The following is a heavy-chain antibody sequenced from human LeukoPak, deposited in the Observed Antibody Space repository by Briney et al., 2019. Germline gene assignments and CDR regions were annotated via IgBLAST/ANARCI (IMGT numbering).Heavy chain of an antibody. CDR2: IKQDGSEK. CDR3: ARADYDYVWGSYRQYYFDY. J-gene: IGHJ4*02. V-gene: IGHV3-7*01. D-gene: IGHD3-16*02. Sequence: GGSLRLSCVASGFTFSSRDWMTWVRQAPGKGLEWVANIKQDGSEKNYVDSVKGRFTISRDNAKNSVDLQMNSLRVEDTAVYYCARADYDYVWGSYRQYYFDYWGQGTLVTVSS. CDR1: GFTFSSRDW.